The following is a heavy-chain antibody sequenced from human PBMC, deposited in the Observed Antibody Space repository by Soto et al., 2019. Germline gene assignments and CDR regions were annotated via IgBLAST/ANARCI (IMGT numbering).Heavy chain of an antibody. Sequence: GGSLRLSCAASGFTFSSYAMSWVRQPPGQGLEWVSGISTGGGSTYYADSVKGRFTISRDNPKNTLYLQMNSLRAEDTAVYYCAKAYLSTLYYFDYWGQGALVTV. CDR2: ISTGGGST. J-gene: IGHJ4*02. CDR1: GFTFSSYA. V-gene: IGHV3-23*01. D-gene: IGHD2-21*01. CDR3: AKAYLSTLYYFDY.